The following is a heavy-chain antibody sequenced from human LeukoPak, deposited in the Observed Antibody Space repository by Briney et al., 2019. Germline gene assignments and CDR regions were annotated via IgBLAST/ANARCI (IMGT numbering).Heavy chain of an antibody. J-gene: IGHJ4*02. CDR2: INDSGST. CDR1: GGSFSGYY. V-gene: IGHV4-34*01. Sequence: SETLSLTCAVYGGSFSGYYWSWIRQPPGKGLEWIGEINDSGSTNYNPSLKSRVTISVDTSKNQFSLKLSSVPAADTAVYYCARALGYPDYWGQGTLVTVSS. D-gene: IGHD3-16*01. CDR3: ARALGYPDY.